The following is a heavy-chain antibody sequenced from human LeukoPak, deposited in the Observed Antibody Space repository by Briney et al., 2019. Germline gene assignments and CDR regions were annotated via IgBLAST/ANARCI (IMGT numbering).Heavy chain of an antibody. Sequence: KPSETLSLTCTVSGGSISSSSYYWGWIRQPPGKGLEWIGSIYYSGSTYYNPSLKSRVTISVDTSKNQFSLKLSSVTAADTAVYYCARDRMATIDFDYWGQGTLVTVSS. J-gene: IGHJ4*02. D-gene: IGHD5-24*01. V-gene: IGHV4-39*02. CDR3: ARDRMATIDFDY. CDR1: GGSISSSSYY. CDR2: IYYSGST.